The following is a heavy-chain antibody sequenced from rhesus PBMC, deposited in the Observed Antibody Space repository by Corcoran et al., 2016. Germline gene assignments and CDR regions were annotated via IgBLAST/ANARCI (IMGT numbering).Heavy chain of an antibody. J-gene: IGHJ5-1*01. CDR3: ARAPKGIAANRFDV. CDR1: GASISSYW. CDR2: IKGNIGSP. V-gene: IGHV4-80*01. D-gene: IGHD6-13*01. Sequence: QVQLQESGPGLVKPSETLSLTCDVSGASISSYWWSWIRQPPGKGLEWIGEIKGNIGSPYYNPPRTGRVTMSKAASKNRFSLKLSSVTAADTAVDYCARAPKGIAANRFDVWGPGVLVTVSS.